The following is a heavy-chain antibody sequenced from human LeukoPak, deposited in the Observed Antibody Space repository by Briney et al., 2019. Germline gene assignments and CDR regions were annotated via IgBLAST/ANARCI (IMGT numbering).Heavy chain of an antibody. CDR2: IIPIFGTA. D-gene: IGHD4-17*01. Sequence: SVKVSCKASGGTFSSYAISWVRQAPGQGLEWMGGIIPIFGTANYAQKFQGRVTITADKSTSTAYMELSSLRSEDTAVYYCARNPTTVTTLIYYYYMDVWGKGTTVTVSS. CDR3: ARNPTTVTTLIYYYYMDV. V-gene: IGHV1-69*06. CDR1: GGTFSSYA. J-gene: IGHJ6*03.